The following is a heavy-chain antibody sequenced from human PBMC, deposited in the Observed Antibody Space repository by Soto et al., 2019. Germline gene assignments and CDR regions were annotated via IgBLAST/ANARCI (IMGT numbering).Heavy chain of an antibody. V-gene: IGHV4-59*01. J-gene: IGHJ4*02. CDR2: IYYSWST. D-gene: IGHD4-4*01. Sequence: LCLSGTVSGPANSSYYWSWIRQPPGKGLEWIGYIYYSWSTNYNPSLKSRVTISVDTSKNQFSLKLSSVTAADTAVYSCARSPYYSNFDYWGQGTLVTVSS. CDR1: GPANSSYY. CDR3: ARSPYYSNFDY.